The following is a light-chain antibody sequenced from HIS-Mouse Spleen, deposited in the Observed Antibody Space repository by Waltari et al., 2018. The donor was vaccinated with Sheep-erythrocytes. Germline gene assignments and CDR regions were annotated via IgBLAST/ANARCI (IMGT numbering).Light chain of an antibody. CDR2: QDS. Sequence: SYELTQPPSVSVSPGQTASITCSGDKLGDKYACWYQQKPGRSPVLVIYQDSKRPSGIPERFSGSNTRNTATLTISGTQAMDEADYYCQAWDSSTGVVFGGGTKLTVL. CDR3: QAWDSSTGVV. V-gene: IGLV3-1*01. J-gene: IGLJ2*01. CDR1: KLGDKY.